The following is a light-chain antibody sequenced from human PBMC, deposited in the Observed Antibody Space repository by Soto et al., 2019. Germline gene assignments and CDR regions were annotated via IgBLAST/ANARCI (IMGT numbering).Light chain of an antibody. CDR2: WAS. Sequence: IVMTQSPDSLAVSLGERATINCKSSQSVLYSSNNRDSVAWYQQKPGLPPKLLIYWASIRASGVPDRFSGGGSGTDFTLTISSLQAEDVAVYYCQQYYRTMYTFGQGTKLEIK. V-gene: IGKV4-1*01. CDR3: QQYYRTMYT. CDR1: QSVLYSSNNRDS. J-gene: IGKJ2*01.